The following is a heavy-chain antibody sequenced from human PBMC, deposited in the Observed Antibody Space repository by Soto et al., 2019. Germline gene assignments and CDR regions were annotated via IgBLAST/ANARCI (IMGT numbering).Heavy chain of an antibody. D-gene: IGHD6-19*01. CDR2: INPAGTAK. J-gene: IGHJ3*02. CDR1: GFTFSSYW. Sequence: EVQLVESGGGLVQPGGTLRLSCAASGFTFSSYWMTWVRQAPGEGLEWVANINPAGTAKYYVDSVKGRFTISRDNAKNSVYLHMHSLRGEDTAVYYCASTNLVVAGNMTFDIWGLGTMVTVSS. CDR3: ASTNLVVAGNMTFDI. V-gene: IGHV3-7*05.